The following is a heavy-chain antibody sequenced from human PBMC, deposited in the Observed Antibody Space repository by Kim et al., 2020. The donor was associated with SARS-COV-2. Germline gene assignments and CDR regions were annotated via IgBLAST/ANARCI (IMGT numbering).Heavy chain of an antibody. CDR1: GGSISSYY. D-gene: IGHD3-3*01. CDR3: ASGKRTIFGVVTIPTFDY. Sequence: SETLSLTCTVSGGSISSYYWSWIRQPPGKGREWIGYIYYSGSTNYNPSLKSRVTISVDTSKNQFSLKLSSVTAADTAVYYCASGKRTIFGVVTIPTFDYWGQGTLVTVSS. CDR2: IYYSGST. V-gene: IGHV4-59*13. J-gene: IGHJ4*02.